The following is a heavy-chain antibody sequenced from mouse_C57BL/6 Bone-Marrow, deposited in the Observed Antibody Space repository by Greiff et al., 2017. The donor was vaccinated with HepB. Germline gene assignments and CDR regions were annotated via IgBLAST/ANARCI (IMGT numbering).Heavy chain of an antibody. Sequence: QVQLKQSGPELVKPGASVKISCKASGYTFTDYYINWVKQRPGQGLEWIGWIFPGSGSTYYNEKFKGKATLTVDKSSSTAYMLLSSLTSEDSAVYFCARGGYGSSSLYWYFDVWGTGTTVTVSS. CDR1: GYTFTDYY. CDR2: IFPGSGST. J-gene: IGHJ1*03. D-gene: IGHD1-1*01. V-gene: IGHV1-75*01. CDR3: ARGGYGSSSLYWYFDV.